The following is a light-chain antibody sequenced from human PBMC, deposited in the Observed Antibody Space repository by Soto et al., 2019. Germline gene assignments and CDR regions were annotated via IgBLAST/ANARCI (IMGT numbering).Light chain of an antibody. CDR1: QSVSSN. J-gene: IGKJ5*01. Sequence: EIVMTQSPATVSVPPGERATLSCRASQSVSSNLSWYQQKPGQAHRLLIYGASTRANGIPARFSGSVSATEFTLTIRRLQSEDFAVYYGQQYTNWPAITGGQLTRLEIK. CDR3: QQYTNWPAIT. V-gene: IGKV3D-15*01. CDR2: GAS.